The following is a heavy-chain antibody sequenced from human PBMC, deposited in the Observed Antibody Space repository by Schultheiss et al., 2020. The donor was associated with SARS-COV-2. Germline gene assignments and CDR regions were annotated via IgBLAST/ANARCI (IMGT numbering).Heavy chain of an antibody. CDR2: ISSNGGST. CDR1: GFTFSSYA. D-gene: IGHD1-1*01. CDR3: ARSGEVRYYGMDV. V-gene: IGHV3-64*04. Sequence: GGSLRLSCSASGFTFSSYAMHWVRQAPGKGLEYVSAISSNGGSTYYADSVKGRFTISRDNAKNSLYLQMNSLRVEDTAVYYCARSGEVRYYGMDVWGQGTTVTVSS. J-gene: IGHJ6*02.